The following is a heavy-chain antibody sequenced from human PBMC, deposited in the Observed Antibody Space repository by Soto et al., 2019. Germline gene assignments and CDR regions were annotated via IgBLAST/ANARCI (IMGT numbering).Heavy chain of an antibody. Sequence: GGSLRLSCAASGFTFSSYSMNWVRQAPGKGLEWVSSISSSSSYIYYADSVKGRFTISRDNAENSLYLQMNSLRAEDTAVYYCARDSSYYYDSSGCYDYWGQGTLVTVSS. CDR3: ARDSSYYYDSSGCYDY. J-gene: IGHJ4*02. V-gene: IGHV3-21*01. CDR1: GFTFSSYS. D-gene: IGHD3-22*01. CDR2: ISSSSSYI.